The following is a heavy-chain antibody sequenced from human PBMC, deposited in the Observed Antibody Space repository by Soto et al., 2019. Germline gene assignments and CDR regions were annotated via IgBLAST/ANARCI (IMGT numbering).Heavy chain of an antibody. CDR2: IIAYNGNT. D-gene: IGHD3-3*01. CDR1: GYTFTSYG. CDR3: ARGELYAFWSGYRFTDAFDI. J-gene: IGHJ3*02. Sequence: QVQLVQSGAEVKKPGASVKVSCKASGYTFTSYGISWVRQAPGQGLEWMGWIIAYNGNTTYAQKLKGRVTMTTDTSTSTAYMGLRSLRCDDTAVYYCARGELYAFWSGYRFTDAFDIWGQGTMVTVSS. V-gene: IGHV1-18*01.